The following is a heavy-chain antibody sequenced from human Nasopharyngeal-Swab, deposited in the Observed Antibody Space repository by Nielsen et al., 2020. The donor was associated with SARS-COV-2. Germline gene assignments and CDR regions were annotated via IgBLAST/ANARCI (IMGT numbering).Heavy chain of an antibody. J-gene: IGHJ4*02. CDR2: IRSKANSYAT. V-gene: IGHV3-73*01. CDR3: TSRNPETGSY. Sequence: GGSLRLSCAASGFTFSGSAMHWVRQASGKGLEWVGRIRSKANSYATAYAASVKGRFTISRNDSKNTAYLQMNSLKTEDTAVYYCTSRNPETGSYWGQGTLVTVSS. CDR1: GFTFSGSA. D-gene: IGHD1-14*01.